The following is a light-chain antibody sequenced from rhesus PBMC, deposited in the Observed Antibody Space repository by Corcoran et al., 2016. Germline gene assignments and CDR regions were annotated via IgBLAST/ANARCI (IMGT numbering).Light chain of an antibody. CDR1: NIGSKY. CDR3: QVWVSSSDHYI. CDR2: YDS. V-gene: IGLV3-36*02. Sequence: SYALTQPPSVSVSPGQTARITSGGDNIGSKYVPWSQQKPPQAPVLVIYYDSERPSGIPERFSGSKSGNTATLTISGVEDGDEADYYWQVWVSSSDHYIFGAGTRLTVL. J-gene: IGLJ1*01.